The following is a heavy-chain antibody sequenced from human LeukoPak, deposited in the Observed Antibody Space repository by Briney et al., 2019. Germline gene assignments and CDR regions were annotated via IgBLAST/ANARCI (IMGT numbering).Heavy chain of an antibody. CDR1: GRSMSSXXXX. Sequence: SETLSLTCTVSGRSMSSXXXXXXXXXXXXXXXXAWIGNIYYSGSTYYNPSLKSRVTISVDTSKNQFSLRLSSVTAADTAVYYCARHDFWSGYDYWGQGTLVTVSS. D-gene: IGHD3-3*01. V-gene: IGHV4-39*01. J-gene: IGHJ4*02. CDR3: ARHDFWSGYDY. CDR2: IYYSGST.